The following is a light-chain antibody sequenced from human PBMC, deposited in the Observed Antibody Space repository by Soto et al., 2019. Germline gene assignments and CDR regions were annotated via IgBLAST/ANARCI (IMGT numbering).Light chain of an antibody. V-gene: IGKV1-5*02. CDR3: QQYNSYS. J-gene: IGKJ1*01. CDR2: HAS. CDR1: QSISNW. Sequence: IQMTQSPSTLPASVVYSVTMICRASQSISNWLAWYKQKPGTAPKVLIYHASNLQSGVPSRFSGSGSGTEFTLTISSLQPDDFATYYCQQYNSYSFGQGTKVDIK.